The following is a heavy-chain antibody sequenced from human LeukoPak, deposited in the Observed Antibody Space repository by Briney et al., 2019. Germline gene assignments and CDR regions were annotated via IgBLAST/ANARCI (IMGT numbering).Heavy chain of an antibody. CDR2: ISSNGGST. J-gene: IGHJ2*01. Sequence: GGSLRLSCAASGFTFSNYWMSWVRQAPGQGLEYVSAISSNGGSTYYATSVKGRFTISRDNSKNTLYLQMGSLRIDDMAVYYCASSPPTGTTWYFDLWGRGTLVTVSS. CDR1: GFTFSNYW. D-gene: IGHD1-7*01. V-gene: IGHV3-64*01. CDR3: ASSPPTGTTWYFDL.